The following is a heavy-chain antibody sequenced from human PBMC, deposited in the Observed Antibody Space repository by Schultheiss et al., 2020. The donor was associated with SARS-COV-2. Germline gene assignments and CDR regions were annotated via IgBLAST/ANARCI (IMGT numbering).Heavy chain of an antibody. CDR3: ARSPTPRITIFGVVTYFDY. J-gene: IGHJ4*02. D-gene: IGHD3-3*01. CDR1: GGSISSGGYY. CDR2: IYYSGST. Sequence: LRLSCTVSGGSISSGGYYWSWIRQHPGKGLEWIGYIYYSGSTYYNPSLKSRVTISVDTSKNQFSLKLSSVTAADTAVYYCARSPTPRITIFGVVTYFDYWGQGTLVTVSS. V-gene: IGHV4-31*03.